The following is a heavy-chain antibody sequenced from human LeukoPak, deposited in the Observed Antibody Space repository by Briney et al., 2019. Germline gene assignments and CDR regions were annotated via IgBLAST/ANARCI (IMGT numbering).Heavy chain of an antibody. CDR2: IYYSGNI. J-gene: IGHJ4*02. CDR3: ARSTWLLDK. D-gene: IGHD3-22*01. Sequence: SETLSLTCTVSGGSISPYYWSWIRQPPGKGLEWIGYIYYSGNINYNSSLKSRVTISLDTSKNQFSLKLSSVTAADTAVYYCARSTWLLDKWGQGTLVTVSS. CDR1: GGSISPYY. V-gene: IGHV4-59*01.